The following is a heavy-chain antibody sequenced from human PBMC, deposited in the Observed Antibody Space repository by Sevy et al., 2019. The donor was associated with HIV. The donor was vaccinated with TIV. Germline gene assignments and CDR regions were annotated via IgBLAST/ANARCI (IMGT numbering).Heavy chain of an antibody. CDR2: INSAGT. CDR3: ATSANLDTSWFDP. CDR1: GSTFSDDY. V-gene: IGHV1-2*02. D-gene: IGHD1-1*01. J-gene: IGHJ5*02. Sequence: PSVKVSCKTSGSTFSDDYIHWVRQAPGERLEWMGWINSAGTNYAETFQGRVTMTSDASITTAYMELNSLRSDDTATYYCATSANLDTSWFDPWGQGVVVTVSS.